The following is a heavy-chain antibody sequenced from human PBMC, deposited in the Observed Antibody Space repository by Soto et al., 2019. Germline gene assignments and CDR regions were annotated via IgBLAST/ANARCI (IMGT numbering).Heavy chain of an antibody. Sequence: QVQLVQSGAEVKEPGSSVRVSCKASGGTFDNFIMNWVRQTPGQGLEWMGGIVPMLGTPTYAEKFKGRVTLSATASTSTMYMEVTSLRSEDTAIYYCARNGTYSSPLTQYSGMDVWGRGTTVSVSS. CDR3: ARNGTYSSPLTQYSGMDV. V-gene: IGHV1-69*01. D-gene: IGHD1-26*01. CDR1: GGTFDNFI. CDR2: IVPMLGTP. J-gene: IGHJ6*02.